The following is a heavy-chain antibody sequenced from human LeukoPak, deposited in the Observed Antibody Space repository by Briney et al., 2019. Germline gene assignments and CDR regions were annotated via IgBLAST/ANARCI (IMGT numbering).Heavy chain of an antibody. J-gene: IGHJ3*02. Sequence: HPGGSLRLSCAASGITFSSYAMHWVRQAPGKGLEWVAVISYDGSNKYYADSVKGRFTISRDNSKNTLYLQMNSLRAEDTAVYYCANWGDVREPLRFSNAFDIWGQGTMVTVSS. D-gene: IGHD3-10*01. CDR2: ISYDGSNK. V-gene: IGHV3-30-3*01. CDR3: ANWGDVREPLRFSNAFDI. CDR1: GITFSSYA.